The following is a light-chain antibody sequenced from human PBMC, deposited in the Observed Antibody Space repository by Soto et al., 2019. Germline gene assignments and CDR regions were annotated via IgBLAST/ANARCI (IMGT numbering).Light chain of an antibody. V-gene: IGKV1-39*01. Sequence: DIQMTQSPSSLSASVGDRVTITCRASQTINSYLNWYQQKPGKAPNLLIHAASSVQSGVPSRFSGSGSGTDFTLTISSLQPEDFATYYCQPSYSTPPTFGQGTKLEIK. CDR3: QPSYSTPPT. J-gene: IGKJ2*01. CDR2: AAS. CDR1: QTINSY.